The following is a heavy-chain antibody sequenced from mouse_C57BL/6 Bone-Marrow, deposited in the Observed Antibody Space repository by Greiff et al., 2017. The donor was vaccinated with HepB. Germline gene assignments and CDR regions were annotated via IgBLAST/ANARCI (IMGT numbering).Heavy chain of an antibody. CDR1: GFTFSSYG. CDR3: ARHPMMAPFAY. D-gene: IGHD2-3*01. V-gene: IGHV5-6*01. Sequence: EVQLVESGGDLVKPGGSLKLSCAASGFTFSSYGMSWVRQTPDKRLEWVATISSGGSYTYYPDSVKGRFTISRDNAKNTLYLQMSSLKSEDTAMYYCARHPMMAPFAYWGQGTLVTVSA. CDR2: ISSGGSYT. J-gene: IGHJ3*01.